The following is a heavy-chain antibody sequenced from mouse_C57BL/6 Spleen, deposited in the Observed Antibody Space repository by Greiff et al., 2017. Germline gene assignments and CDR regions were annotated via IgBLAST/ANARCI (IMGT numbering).Heavy chain of an antibody. CDR3: AVYYGNY. J-gene: IGHJ2*01. Sequence: QVQLQQPGAELVMPGASVKLSCKASGYTFTSYWIHWVKQNPGQGLEWIGDLDPSDSYTNYNQKFKGKSTLTVDKSSSTAYMQLSSRVSEDSTVYYCAVYYGNYWGRGATLAVSS. CDR1: GYTFTSYW. V-gene: IGHV1-69*01. D-gene: IGHD2-1*01. CDR2: LDPSDSYT.